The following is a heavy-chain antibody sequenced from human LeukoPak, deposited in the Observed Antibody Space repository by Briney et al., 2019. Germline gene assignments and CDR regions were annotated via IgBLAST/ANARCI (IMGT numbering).Heavy chain of an antibody. V-gene: IGHV6-1*01. CDR1: GDSVSDNIAA. CDR3: ARGSAFDV. CDR2: AYYRPKWYF. J-gene: IGHJ3*01. Sequence: SQTLSLTCAISGDSVSDNIAAWNWVRQSPSRGLEWLGRAYYRPKWYFDYAVSLKGRMIINPDTSKNQFSLQLKSVTPEDTAVYYCARGSAFDVWGQGTMVTVSS.